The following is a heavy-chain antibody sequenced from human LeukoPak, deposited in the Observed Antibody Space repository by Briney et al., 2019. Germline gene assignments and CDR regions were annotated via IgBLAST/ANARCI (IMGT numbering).Heavy chain of an antibody. CDR2: IYYSGST. J-gene: IGHJ3*02. D-gene: IGHD3-3*01. Sequence: PSETLSLTCTVSGGSISSSSYYWGWIRQPPGKGLEWIGSIYYSGSTYYNPSLKSRVTISVDTSKNQFSLKLSSVTAADTAVYYCARHPYYDFWSGPATPLLAFDIWGQGTMVTVSS. CDR3: ARHPYYDFWSGPATPLLAFDI. CDR1: GGSISSSSYY. V-gene: IGHV4-39*01.